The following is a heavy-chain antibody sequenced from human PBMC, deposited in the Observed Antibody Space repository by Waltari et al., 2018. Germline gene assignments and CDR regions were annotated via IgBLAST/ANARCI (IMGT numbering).Heavy chain of an antibody. CDR2: IIPILGIA. V-gene: IGHV1-69*10. J-gene: IGHJ5*02. CDR3: ARDSSSGGNWFDP. Sequence: APGQGLEWMGGIIPILGIANYAQKFQGRVTITADESTSTAYMELSSLRSEDTAVYYCARDSSSGGNWFDPWGQGTLVTVSS. D-gene: IGHD6-13*01.